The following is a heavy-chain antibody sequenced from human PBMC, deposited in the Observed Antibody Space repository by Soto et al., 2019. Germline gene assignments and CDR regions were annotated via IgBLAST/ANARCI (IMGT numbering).Heavy chain of an antibody. V-gene: IGHV4-34*01. CDR1: GGSFSGYY. CDR3: ARGNRVLIWLGELSPGRDAFDI. CDR2: INHSGST. Sequence: ETLARTCAVYGGSFSGYYWSWIRQPPGKGLEWIGEINHSGSTNYNPSLKSRVTISVDTSKNQFSLKLSSVTAADTAVYYCARGNRVLIWLGELSPGRDAFDIWGQGTMVTV. J-gene: IGHJ3*02. D-gene: IGHD3-10*01.